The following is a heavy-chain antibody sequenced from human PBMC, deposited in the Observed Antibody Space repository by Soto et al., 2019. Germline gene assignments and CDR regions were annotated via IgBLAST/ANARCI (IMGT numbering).Heavy chain of an antibody. J-gene: IGHJ4*02. Sequence: ASVKVSCKASGYSFSRHDISWVRQATGQGLEWMGWMNPNSGNTGYVQKFQGRVTMTSDASISTAYMELTSLTSDDTGVYYCARGWSSGWLSYWGQGTLVTVSS. CDR3: ARGWSSGWLSY. CDR1: GYSFSRHD. D-gene: IGHD6-19*01. CDR2: MNPNSGNT. V-gene: IGHV1-8*01.